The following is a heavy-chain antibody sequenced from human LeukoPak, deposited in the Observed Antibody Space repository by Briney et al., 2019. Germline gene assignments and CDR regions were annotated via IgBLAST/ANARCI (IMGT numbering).Heavy chain of an antibody. Sequence: PSETLSLTCTVSGGSISSNDYYWGWIRQHPGKGLEWIGTIYYSGSTYYKPSLKSRVTISLDTSKNQFSLKLSSVTAADTAVYYCARARSSYGYGDAFDIWGQGTMVTVSS. CDR1: GGSISSNDYY. CDR2: IYYSGST. CDR3: ARARSSYGYGDAFDI. V-gene: IGHV4-39*01. J-gene: IGHJ3*02. D-gene: IGHD5-18*01.